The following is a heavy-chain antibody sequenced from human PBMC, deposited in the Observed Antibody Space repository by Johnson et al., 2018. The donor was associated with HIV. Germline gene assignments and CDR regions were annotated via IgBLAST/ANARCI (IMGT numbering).Heavy chain of an antibody. CDR3: ARAWYSSSAFDI. Sequence: QVQLVESGGGVVQPGRSLRLSCAASGFTFSSYAIHWVRQAPGKGLEWVAVISYDGGNKYYADSVKGRFTISRDNSKNTRYLQMNSLRAEDTAVYYCARAWYSSSAFDIWGQGTMVTVSS. CDR1: GFTFSSYA. J-gene: IGHJ3*02. D-gene: IGHD6-6*01. V-gene: IGHV3-30*04. CDR2: ISYDGGNK.